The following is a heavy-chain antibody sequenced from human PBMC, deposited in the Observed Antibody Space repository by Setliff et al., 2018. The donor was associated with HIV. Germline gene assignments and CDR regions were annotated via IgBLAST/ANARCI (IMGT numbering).Heavy chain of an antibody. CDR3: SKTPRHTNWPQDNFDH. CDR1: GFTFSSYN. D-gene: IGHD1-1*01. J-gene: IGHJ4*02. V-gene: IGHV3-21*04. CDR2: IRSSGSYI. Sequence: PGGSLRLSCAASGFTFSSYNMNWVRQAPGKGLEWVSYIRSSGSYIYYADSVKGRFTISRDNAKSALYLQMDSLRAEDTAVYYCSKTPRHTNWPQDNFDHWGQGTLVTVSS.